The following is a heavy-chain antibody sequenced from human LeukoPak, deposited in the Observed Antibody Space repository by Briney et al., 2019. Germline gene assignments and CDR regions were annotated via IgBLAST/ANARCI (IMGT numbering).Heavy chain of an antibody. CDR3: ARDEGNAFDI. J-gene: IGHJ3*02. CDR1: EPTFTIYA. V-gene: IGHV1-69*01. CDR2: IIPIFGTA. Sequence: SVTVSFTASEPTFTIYAISWVRQSPGQRLEWMGGIIPIFGTANYAQKFQGRVTITADESTSTAYMELSSLRSEDTAVYYCARDEGNAFDIWGQGTMVTVSS.